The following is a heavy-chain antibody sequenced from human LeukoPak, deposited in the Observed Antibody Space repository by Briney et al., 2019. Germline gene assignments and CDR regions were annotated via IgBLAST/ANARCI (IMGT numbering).Heavy chain of an antibody. CDR1: GGSISSYY. D-gene: IGHD2-21*01. J-gene: IGHJ4*02. CDR3: AGPSDYYFDY. CDR2: IYYSGNT. V-gene: IGHV4-59*01. Sequence: SETLSLTCTVSGGSISSYYWSWVRQPPGKGLEWLAYIYYSGNTNYNPSLKSRVTISLDTSKKQFSLKLSSVTAADTAVYYCAGPSDYYFDYWGQGTLVTVSS.